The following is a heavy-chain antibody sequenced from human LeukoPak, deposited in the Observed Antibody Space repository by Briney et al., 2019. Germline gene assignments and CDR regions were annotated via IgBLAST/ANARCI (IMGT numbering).Heavy chain of an antibody. Sequence: PGGSLRLSCAASGFTFSSYAMSWVRQAPGKGLEWVSAIGGSGGSTYYADSVKGRFTISRDNSKNTLYLQMNSLRAEDTAVYYCAKGALSYSSGWYGDNWFDPWGQGTLVTVSS. V-gene: IGHV3-23*01. J-gene: IGHJ5*02. CDR2: IGGSGGST. CDR1: GFTFSSYA. CDR3: AKGALSYSSGWYGDNWFDP. D-gene: IGHD6-19*01.